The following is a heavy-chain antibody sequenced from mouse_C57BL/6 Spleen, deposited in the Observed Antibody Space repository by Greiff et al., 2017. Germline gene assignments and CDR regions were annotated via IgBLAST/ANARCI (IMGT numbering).Heavy chain of an antibody. CDR1: GYSFTSYY. V-gene: IGHV1-66*01. D-gene: IGHD6-5*01. CDR3: ASSSYAEAMEY. Sequence: QVQLQQSGPELVKPGASVKISCKASGYSFTSYYIHWVKQRPGQGLEWIGWIYPGSGNTKYNEKFKGKATLTADTSSSTGYMQLSSLTAEDCAVYYCASSSYAEAMEYWGKGTSVTVSS. CDR2: IYPGSGNT. J-gene: IGHJ4*01.